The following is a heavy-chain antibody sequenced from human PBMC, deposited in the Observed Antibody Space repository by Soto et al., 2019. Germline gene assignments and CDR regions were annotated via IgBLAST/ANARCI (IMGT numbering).Heavy chain of an antibody. V-gene: IGHV3-23*01. Sequence: PGGSLRLSCAASGFTFSTFAMSWVRQAPGKGLDWVSTINDGGETTYYADSVKGRFTISRDNSNGMLYLQMNSLIAEDTAGYFCMPPPELCTRYSCDNYGVDVWGQGTTVTVSS. CDR2: INDGGETT. J-gene: IGHJ6*02. D-gene: IGHD2-8*01. CDR1: GFTFSTFA. CDR3: MPPPELCTRYSCDNYGVDV.